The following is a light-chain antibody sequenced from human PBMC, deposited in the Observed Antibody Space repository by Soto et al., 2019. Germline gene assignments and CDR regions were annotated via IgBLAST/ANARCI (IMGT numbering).Light chain of an antibody. CDR1: SSDVGNYNY. CDR2: EVT. J-gene: IGLJ1*01. Sequence: QSALTQPPSASGSPGQSVTISCTGTSSDVGNYNYVSWYQQHPGKAPKLMIYEVTKRPSGVPDRFSGSKSGNTASLTVSGLQAEDDAYYYCSSYAGSNHFVFGAGTKLTVL. V-gene: IGLV2-8*01. CDR3: SSYAGSNHFV.